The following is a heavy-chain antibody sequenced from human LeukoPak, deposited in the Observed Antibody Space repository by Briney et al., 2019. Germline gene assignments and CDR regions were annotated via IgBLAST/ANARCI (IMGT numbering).Heavy chain of an antibody. Sequence: SETLSLTCAVYGGSLSNYYWSWIRQPPGKGLEWIGEINQSGRTNYNPSLKSRVTISLDTSKKHFSLKLSSVTAEDTAVYYCARNSCPSGSCYDNRGYFDYWGQGTLVTVSS. V-gene: IGHV4-34*01. CDR2: INQSGRT. CDR3: ARNSCPSGSCYDNRGYFDY. CDR1: GGSLSNYY. J-gene: IGHJ4*02. D-gene: IGHD2-15*01.